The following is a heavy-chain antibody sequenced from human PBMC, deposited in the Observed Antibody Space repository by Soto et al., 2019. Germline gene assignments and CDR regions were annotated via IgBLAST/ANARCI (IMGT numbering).Heavy chain of an antibody. J-gene: IGHJ4*02. CDR3: ARDSGFTAMVLNYFDY. CDR1: GGTFSSYA. D-gene: IGHD5-18*01. V-gene: IGHV1-69*13. Sequence: SVKVSCKASGGTFSSYAISWVRQAPGQGLEWMGGIIPIFGTANYAQKFQGRVTITADESTSTAYMELSSLRSEDTAVYYCARDSGFTAMVLNYFDYWGQGTLVTVSS. CDR2: IIPIFGTA.